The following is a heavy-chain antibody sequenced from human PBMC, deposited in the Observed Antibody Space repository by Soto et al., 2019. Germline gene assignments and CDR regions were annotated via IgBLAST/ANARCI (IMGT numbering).Heavy chain of an antibody. V-gene: IGHV1-69*12. D-gene: IGHD5-12*01. CDR2: IVPIVDTS. J-gene: IGHJ4*02. Sequence: QVQLVRSGAEVRRPASSVKVSCKTSGGTFSSYAISWVRQAPGQGLEWMGGIVPIVDTSTYAQKFQGRVTITADESTSTAYMELSSLRSDDTAIYYCVRVIAIPGYPDNWGQGTLATVSS. CDR3: VRVIAIPGYPDN. CDR1: GGTFSSYA.